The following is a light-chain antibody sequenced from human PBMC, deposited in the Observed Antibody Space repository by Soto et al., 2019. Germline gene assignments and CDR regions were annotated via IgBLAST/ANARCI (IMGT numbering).Light chain of an antibody. CDR1: SSNIGSNY. J-gene: IGLJ2*01. CDR3: GAWDSSLSAGGVV. Sequence: QSVLTQPPSVSAAPGQKVTISCSGSSSNIGSNYVSWYQQLPGTAPKLLIYDNIKRPSGIPDRFSASKSGTSATLGITGLQTGDEADYYCGAWDSSLSAGGVVFGGGTKVTVL. V-gene: IGLV1-51*01. CDR2: DNI.